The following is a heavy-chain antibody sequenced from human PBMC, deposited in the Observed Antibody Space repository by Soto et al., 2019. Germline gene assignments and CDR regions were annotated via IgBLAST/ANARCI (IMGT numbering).Heavy chain of an antibody. CDR1: GFTVNSNY. V-gene: IGHV3-66*01. J-gene: IGHJ4*02. Sequence: GGSLRLSCAASGFTVNSNYMSWVRQAPGKGLEWVSVIYSDGSTYYADSVKGRFIISRDNSNNTLYFQMNSLRAEDTAVYYCATLKKYDILTGFYPCWGQGTLVTVSS. CDR3: ATLKKYDILTGFYPC. CDR2: IYSDGST. D-gene: IGHD3-9*01.